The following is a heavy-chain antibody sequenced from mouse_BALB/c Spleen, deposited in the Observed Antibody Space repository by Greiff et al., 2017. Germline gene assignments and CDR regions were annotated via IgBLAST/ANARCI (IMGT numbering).Heavy chain of an antibody. CDR1: GYTFTSYY. Sequence: VQLVESGAELVKPGASVKLSCKASGYTFTSYYMYWVKQRPGQGLEWIGEINPSNGGTNFNEKFKSKATLTVDKSSSTAYMQLSSLTSEDSAVYYCTRGGEGFDYWGQGTTLTVSS. J-gene: IGHJ2*01. CDR3: TRGGEGFDY. CDR2: INPSNGGT. V-gene: IGHV1S81*02.